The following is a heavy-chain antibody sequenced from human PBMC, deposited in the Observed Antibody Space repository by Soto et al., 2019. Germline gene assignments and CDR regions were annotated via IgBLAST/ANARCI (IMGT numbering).Heavy chain of an antibody. Sequence: VASVKVSCKASGYSVSDYFIQWVRQAPGQGLEWVAWINPKSAATNYAKKFQGRVSLTWDTSFSTAYMELTRLRPDDTAVYYCARIKWGLDYYNGMDVWGQGXTVTVSS. D-gene: IGHD1-26*01. CDR2: INPKSAAT. CDR1: GYSVSDYF. J-gene: IGHJ6*02. CDR3: ARIKWGLDYYNGMDV. V-gene: IGHV1-2*02.